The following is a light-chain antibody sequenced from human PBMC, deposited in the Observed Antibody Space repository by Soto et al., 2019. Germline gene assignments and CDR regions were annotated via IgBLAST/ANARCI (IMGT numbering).Light chain of an antibody. CDR1: QTISTS. CDR2: GAS. Sequence: DIQVTQSPPTLSASVGDRVTITCRASQTISTSLAWYQQKPGKAPNLLISGASNLESGVPSRFSGSGSGTEFTLTISSLQSEDFAVYYCQQYNNWPWTFGQGTRWIS. V-gene: IGKV1-5*01. CDR3: QQYNNWPWT. J-gene: IGKJ1*01.